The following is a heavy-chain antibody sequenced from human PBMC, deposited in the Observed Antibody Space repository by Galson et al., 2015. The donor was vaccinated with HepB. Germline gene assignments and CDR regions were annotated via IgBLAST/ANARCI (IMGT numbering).Heavy chain of an antibody. J-gene: IGHJ6*03. D-gene: IGHD2-2*01. CDR3: ARAPPDIVVVPAALGYSHYYYYSYMDV. CDR1: GYTFTTYD. V-gene: IGHV1-18*01. CDR2: ISAYNGNT. Sequence: SVKVSCKASGYTFTTYDISWVRQAPGQGLEWMGWISAYNGNTNYAQKLQGRVTMTTDTSTSTAYMELRSLRSDDTAVYYCARAPPDIVVVPAALGYSHYYYYSYMDVWGKGTTVTVSS.